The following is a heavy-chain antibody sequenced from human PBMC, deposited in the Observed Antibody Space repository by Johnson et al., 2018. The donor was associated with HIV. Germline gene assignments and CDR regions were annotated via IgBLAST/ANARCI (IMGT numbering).Heavy chain of an antibody. V-gene: IGHV3-7*01. Sequence: VQLVESGGGLVQPGGSLRLSCAASGFTFSSYWMSWVRQAPGKGLEWVANIKQDGSEKYYVDSVKGRFTLSRDNAKNSLYLQMNSLRAEDTAVYYCARDRGYSGSYFGAFDIWGQGTMVTVSS. CDR1: GFTFSSYW. J-gene: IGHJ3*02. CDR3: ARDRGYSGSYFGAFDI. CDR2: IKQDGSEK. D-gene: IGHD1-26*01.